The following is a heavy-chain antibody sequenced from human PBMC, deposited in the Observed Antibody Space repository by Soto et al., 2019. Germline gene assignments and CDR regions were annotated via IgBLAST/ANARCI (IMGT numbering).Heavy chain of an antibody. CDR3: AKARSGGSCSDFDY. J-gene: IGHJ4*02. D-gene: IGHD2-15*01. CDR1: GYSFAGYW. Sequence: GESLKISCKGSGYSFAGYWITWVRQKPGKGLEWMGRIDPSDSQTYYSPSFRGHVTISVTKSITTVFLQMNSLRAEDTAVYYCAKARSGGSCSDFDYWGQGTLVTVSS. CDR2: IDPSDSQT. V-gene: IGHV5-10-1*01.